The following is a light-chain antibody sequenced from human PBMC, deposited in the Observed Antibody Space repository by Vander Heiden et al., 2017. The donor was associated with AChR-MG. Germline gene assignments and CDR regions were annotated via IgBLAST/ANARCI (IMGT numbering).Light chain of an antibody. CDR3: CSYAGTSSWL. CDR1: STNIGAYKY. J-gene: IGLJ3*02. CDR2: DVS. Sequence: QSALTQPRSVSGSPGHSVTISCTGTSTNIGAYKYVSCYQQRPGRAPQLLLHDVSQRPSGVPPRFSGSKSGNTASLTISGLQAADEADYFCCSYAGTSSWLFGGGTKVTVL. V-gene: IGLV2-11*01.